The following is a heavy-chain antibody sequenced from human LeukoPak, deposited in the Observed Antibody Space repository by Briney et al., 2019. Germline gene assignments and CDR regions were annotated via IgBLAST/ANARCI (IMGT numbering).Heavy chain of an antibody. J-gene: IGHJ4*02. CDR2: INWDGGST. Sequence: GGSLRPSCAAPGFTFDDYGTSWVRQAPGKGLECVSGINWDGGSTGYADSVKGRFTISKDNAKNFLNLQMNSLRAGDTAVYYCARGDYGDFADYGGQGTQVTVSS. CDR3: ARGDYGDFADY. D-gene: IGHD4-17*01. CDR1: GFTFDDYG. V-gene: IGHV3-20*04.